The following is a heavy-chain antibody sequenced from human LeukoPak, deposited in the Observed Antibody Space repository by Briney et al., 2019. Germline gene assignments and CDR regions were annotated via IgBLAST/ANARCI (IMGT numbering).Heavy chain of an antibody. CDR2: TNPSTGGT. D-gene: IGHD3-10*01. J-gene: IGHJ4*02. CDR1: GYTFTGSY. V-gene: IGHV1-2*02. CDR3: ARGGAFCRITTFHEFDH. Sequence: GASVKVSCKTSGYTFTGSYLHWVRQVPGQGLEWMGWTNPSTGGTKSAQQFEGRVTMTRDTSNTTGYLELRSLRLDDTATYYCARGGAFCRITTFHEFDHWGQGTLVIVSS.